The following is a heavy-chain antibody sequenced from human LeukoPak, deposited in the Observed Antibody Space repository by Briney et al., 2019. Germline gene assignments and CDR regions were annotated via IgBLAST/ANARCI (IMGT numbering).Heavy chain of an antibody. Sequence: PGGSLRLSCAPSGFTVSSNYMSWVRQAPGKGLEWVSVIYSGGSTYYADSVKGRFTIPRDNSKNTLYLQMNSLRAEDTAVYYCAREVGPYDSSGSFDYWGQGTRVTVSS. CDR1: GFTVSSNY. V-gene: IGHV3-66*02. D-gene: IGHD3-22*01. CDR2: IYSGGST. J-gene: IGHJ4*02. CDR3: AREVGPYDSSGSFDY.